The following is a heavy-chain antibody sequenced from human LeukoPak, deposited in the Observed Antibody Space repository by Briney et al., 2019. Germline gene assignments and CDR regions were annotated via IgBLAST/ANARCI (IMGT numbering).Heavy chain of an antibody. D-gene: IGHD1-14*01. V-gene: IGHV4-34*01. CDR1: GGSFSGYY. CDR3: ARSHIMYYYYYGMDV. J-gene: IGHJ6*02. CDR2: INHSGST. Sequence: EASETLSLTCAVYGGSFSGYYWSWIRQPPGKGPEWIGEINHSGSTNYNPSLKSRVTISVDTSKNQFSLKLSSVTAADTAVYYCARSHIMYYYYYGMDVWGQGTTVTVSS.